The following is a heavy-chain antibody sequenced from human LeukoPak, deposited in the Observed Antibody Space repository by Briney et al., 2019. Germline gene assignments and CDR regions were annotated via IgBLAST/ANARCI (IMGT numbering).Heavy chain of an antibody. CDR3: ARDPRGGYYYYYMDV. V-gene: IGHV3-48*01. CDR2: INSSRSII. Sequence: GGSLRLSCAASGFTFSSYSMNWVREAPGKGLEWVSYINSSRSIIDYAASVTGRLTISRSTDTNSLYLQMNNLTAEDTAVYYCARDPRGGYYYYYMDVWGKGTTVTVSS. D-gene: IGHD3-10*01. J-gene: IGHJ6*03. CDR1: GFTFSSYS.